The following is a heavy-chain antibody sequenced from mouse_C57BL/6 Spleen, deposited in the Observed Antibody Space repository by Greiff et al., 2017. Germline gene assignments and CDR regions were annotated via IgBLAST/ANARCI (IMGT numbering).Heavy chain of an antibody. CDR1: GYSFTDYN. V-gene: IGHV1-39*01. D-gene: IGHD2-5*01. Sequence: VQLKESGPELVKPGASVKISCKASGYSFTDYNMNWVKQSNGKSLEWIGVINPNYGTTSYNQKFKGKATLTVDQSSSTAYMQLNSLTSEDSAVYYCARNGYSNYGYAMDYWGQGTSVTVSS. J-gene: IGHJ4*01. CDR2: INPNYGTT. CDR3: ARNGYSNYGYAMDY.